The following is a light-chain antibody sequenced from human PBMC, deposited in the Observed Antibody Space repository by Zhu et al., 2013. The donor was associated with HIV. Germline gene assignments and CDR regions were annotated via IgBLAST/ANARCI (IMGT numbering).Light chain of an antibody. J-gene: IGKJ4*01. CDR1: QSVSTY. CDR3: QQRSDLPLT. CDR2: DAF. V-gene: IGKV3-11*01. Sequence: EIVLTQSPATLSLSPGERATLSCRASQSVSTYLAWYQQRPGQPPRLLIYDAFKRAADIPVRFSASGSGTDFTLTISRLETEDFAVYYCQQRSDLPLTFGGGTKVEIK.